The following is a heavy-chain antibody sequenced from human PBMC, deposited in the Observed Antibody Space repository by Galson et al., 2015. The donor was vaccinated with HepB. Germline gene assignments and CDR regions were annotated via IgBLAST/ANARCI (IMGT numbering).Heavy chain of an antibody. CDR1: GGTFSSYA. V-gene: IGHV1-69*04. J-gene: IGHJ6*02. D-gene: IGHD3-16*01. CDR3: AREFGGAQEDYGMDV. Sequence: SVKVSCKASGGTFSSYAISWVRQAPGQGLEWMGRIIPILGIANYAQKFQGRVTITADKSTSTAYMELSSLRAEDTAVYYCAREFGGAQEDYGMDVWGQGTTVTVSS. CDR2: IIPILGIA.